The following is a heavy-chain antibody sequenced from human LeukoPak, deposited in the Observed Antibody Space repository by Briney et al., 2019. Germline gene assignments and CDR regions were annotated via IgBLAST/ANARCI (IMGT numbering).Heavy chain of an antibody. V-gene: IGHV4-4*07. CDR1: GDSISSFY. CDR3: AREGYSSGWYRGYFDL. CDR2: IHTNGDT. Sequence: SETLSLTCTVSGDSISSFYWSWIRQPAGKGLEWIGRIHTNGDTNYNSSLKSRVTMSIDTSMNQFSLNLRSLTAADTAVYYCAREGYSSGWYRGYFDLWGRGTLVTVSS. D-gene: IGHD6-19*01. J-gene: IGHJ2*01.